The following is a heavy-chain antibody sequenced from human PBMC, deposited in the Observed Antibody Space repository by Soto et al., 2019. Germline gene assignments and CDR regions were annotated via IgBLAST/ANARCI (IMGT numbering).Heavy chain of an antibody. J-gene: IGHJ4*02. CDR3: ARGGWGPPFDF. CDR2: MNPNTGNT. D-gene: IGHD3-16*01. CDR1: GYTFTHYD. Sequence: QVQLVQSGADMKKPGASVKVSCKASGYTFTHYDINWVRQATGQGLEWMGWMNPNTGNTGFAKKFQDRVTMTRNNSISTAYMELSSLRSEDTAVYFCARGGWGPPFDFWGQGTPVTVSS. V-gene: IGHV1-8*01.